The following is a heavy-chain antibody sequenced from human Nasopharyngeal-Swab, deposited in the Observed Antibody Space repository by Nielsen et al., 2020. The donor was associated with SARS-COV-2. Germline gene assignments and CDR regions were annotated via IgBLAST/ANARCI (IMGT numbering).Heavy chain of an antibody. D-gene: IGHD3-3*01. V-gene: IGHV3-74*01. CDR3: ARVPDYDFWSGYPYYFDY. CDR2: INDDGRDT. Sequence: GESLKISCAASGFTFSSYWMHWVRQAPGKGLVWVSRINDDGRDTIYADSVKGRFTISRDNAKNTLYLQMNSLRAEDTAVYYCARVPDYDFWSGYPYYFDYWGQGTLVTVSS. J-gene: IGHJ4*02. CDR1: GFTFSSYW.